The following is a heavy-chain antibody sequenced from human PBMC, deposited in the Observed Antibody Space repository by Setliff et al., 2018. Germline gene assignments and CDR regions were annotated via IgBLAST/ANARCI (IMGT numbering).Heavy chain of an antibody. V-gene: IGHV4-31*03. D-gene: IGHD5-18*01. CDR3: ARVPRFTDTRNAFDI. CDR1: GGSIRSGGYY. Sequence: SETLSLTCTVSGGSIRSGGYYWSWIRQHPGKGLEWIGYIYYSGSTYYNPSLKSRVTISVDTSKNQFSLKLSSVTAADTAVYYCARVPRFTDTRNAFDIWGQGTMVTVSS. J-gene: IGHJ3*02. CDR2: IYYSGST.